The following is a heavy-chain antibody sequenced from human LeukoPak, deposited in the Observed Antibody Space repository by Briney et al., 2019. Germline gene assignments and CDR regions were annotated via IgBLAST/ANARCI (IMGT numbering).Heavy chain of an antibody. CDR3: AKDKESSGWYYFDY. J-gene: IGHJ4*02. D-gene: IGHD6-19*01. Sequence: PGRSLRLSCAASGFTFDDYAMHWVRQAPGKGLEWVSGISWNSGSIGYADSVKGRFTISRDNAKNSLYLQMNSLRAEDTALYYCAKDKESSGWYYFDYRGQGTLVTVSS. V-gene: IGHV3-9*01. CDR1: GFTFDDYA. CDR2: ISWNSGSI.